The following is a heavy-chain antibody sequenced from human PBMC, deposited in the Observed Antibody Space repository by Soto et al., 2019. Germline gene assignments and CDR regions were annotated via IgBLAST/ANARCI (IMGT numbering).Heavy chain of an antibody. Sequence: QVQLVQSGAEVKKPGSSVKVSCKASGGTFSSYAISWVRQAPGQGLEWMGGIIPIFGTANYAQKFQGRVTITADESTSTAYMELSSLRSEDTAVYYCARSPRNYGDNSGYYGMDVWGQGTTVTVSS. CDR2: IIPIFGTA. V-gene: IGHV1-69*12. CDR3: ARSPRNYGDNSGYYGMDV. D-gene: IGHD4-17*01. J-gene: IGHJ6*02. CDR1: GGTFSSYA.